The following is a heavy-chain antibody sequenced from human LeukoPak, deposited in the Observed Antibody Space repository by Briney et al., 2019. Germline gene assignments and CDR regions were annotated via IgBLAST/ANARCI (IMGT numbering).Heavy chain of an antibody. CDR2: ISNDGNYK. CDR3: AKPNMGIAPIDC. D-gene: IGHD6-13*01. J-gene: IGHJ4*02. Sequence: PGRSLRLSCAASGFSLNTYAMHWVRQAPGKGLEWVALISNDGNYKYYADSVKGRFTISRDNSKNTLYLQMSSLRAEDTAVYFCAKPNMGIAPIDCWGQGTLVTVSS. V-gene: IGHV3-30-3*01. CDR1: GFSLNTYA.